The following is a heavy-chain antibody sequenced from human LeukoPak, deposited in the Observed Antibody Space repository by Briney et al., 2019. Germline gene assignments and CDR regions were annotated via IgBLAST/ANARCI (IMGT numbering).Heavy chain of an antibody. CDR1: GGSFSGYY. CDR2: INHSGST. CDR3: ARRTFYYYGMDV. D-gene: IGHD1-14*01. Sequence: SETLSLTCAVYGGSFSGYYWSWIRQPPGKGLEWIGEINHSGSTNYNPSLKSRVTISVDTSKNQFSLKLSSVTAADTAVYYCARRTFYYYGMDVWGQGTTVTVSS. V-gene: IGHV4-34*01. J-gene: IGHJ6*02.